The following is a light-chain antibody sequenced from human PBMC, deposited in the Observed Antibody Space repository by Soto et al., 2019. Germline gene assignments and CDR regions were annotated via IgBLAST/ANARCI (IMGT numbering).Light chain of an antibody. CDR1: QSVSSSY. J-gene: IGKJ5*01. CDR2: DAS. Sequence: EIVLTQSPGTLSLSPGERATLSCRASQSVSSSYLAWYQQKPVQAPRLLIYDASTRATVIPARFSGSGSGTEFTLTISSLQSEDFAVYYCQQYNNWPSITFGQGTRLEIK. CDR3: QQYNNWPSIT. V-gene: IGKV3-15*01.